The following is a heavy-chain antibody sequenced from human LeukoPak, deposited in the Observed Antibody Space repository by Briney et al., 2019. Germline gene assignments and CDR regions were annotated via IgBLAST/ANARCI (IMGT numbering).Heavy chain of an antibody. CDR1: GFTFSSYA. Sequence: GGSLRLSCAASGFTFSSYAMSWVRQAPGKGLEWVSVISDTGGSTSYADSVKGRFTISRDNSKNTLYLQMNSLRAEDTAVYYCARPPLLRVPAANAFDIWGQGTMVIVSS. J-gene: IGHJ3*02. V-gene: IGHV3-23*01. CDR3: ARPPLLRVPAANAFDI. D-gene: IGHD2-2*01. CDR2: ISDTGGST.